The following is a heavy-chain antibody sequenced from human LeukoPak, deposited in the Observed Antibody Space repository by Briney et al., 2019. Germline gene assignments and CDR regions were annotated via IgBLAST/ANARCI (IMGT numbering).Heavy chain of an antibody. V-gene: IGHV3-33*01. CDR3: ARDDALRDNALDI. J-gene: IGHJ3*02. CDR2: ILNDGSQE. CDR1: GFTLSSYG. Sequence: GRSLRLSCAASGFTLSSYGMHWVRQAPGKGLEWVAVILNDGSQEKYADSVKGRFTISRDNSKNTLFLQMNSLRAEDTAVYYCARDDALRDNALDIWGQGTMVTVSS. D-gene: IGHD2-15*01.